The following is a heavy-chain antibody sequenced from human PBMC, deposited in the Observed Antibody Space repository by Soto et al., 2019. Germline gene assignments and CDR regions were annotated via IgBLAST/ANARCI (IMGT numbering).Heavy chain of an antibody. CDR3: GREGRYCSGGSCYSYYYYMDV. CDR1: GGSFSGYY. D-gene: IGHD2-15*01. J-gene: IGHJ6*03. CDR2: INHSGST. V-gene: IGHV4-34*01. Sequence: PSETLSLTCAVYGGSFSGYYWSWIRQPPGKGLEWIGEINHSGSTNYNPSLKSRVTISVDTSKNQFSLKLSSVTAADTAVYYCGREGRYCSGGSCYSYYYYMDVGRKGTTVTVSS.